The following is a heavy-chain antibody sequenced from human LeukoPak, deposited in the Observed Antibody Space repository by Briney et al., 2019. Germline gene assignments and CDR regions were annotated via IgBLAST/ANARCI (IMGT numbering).Heavy chain of an antibody. D-gene: IGHD6-6*01. J-gene: IGHJ5*02. Sequence: GESLKISCKGSGCSFTSYWIGWVRQMPGKGLEWMGIVYPGDSDTRYSPSFQGQVTISADKSISTAYLQWSSLKASDTAMYYCARRSIAARPGYNWFDPWGQGTLVTVSS. CDR1: GCSFTSYW. CDR3: ARRSIAARPGYNWFDP. V-gene: IGHV5-51*01. CDR2: VYPGDSDT.